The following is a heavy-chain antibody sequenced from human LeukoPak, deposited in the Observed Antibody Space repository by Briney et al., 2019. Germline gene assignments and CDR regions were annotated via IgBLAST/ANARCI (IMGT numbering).Heavy chain of an antibody. CDR1: GFTFSYYA. CDR2: ISNDGSNE. CDR3: ARDRLQYYYGSGSYSY. J-gene: IGHJ4*02. Sequence: PGGSLRLSCAASGFTFSYYAIHWVRQASGKGLEWVALISNDGSNEFYADSMKGRITISGDNSKNTLYLQMNSLRPEDTAVYYCARDRLQYYYGSGSYSYWGQGTLVTVSS. V-gene: IGHV3-30-3*01. D-gene: IGHD3-10*01.